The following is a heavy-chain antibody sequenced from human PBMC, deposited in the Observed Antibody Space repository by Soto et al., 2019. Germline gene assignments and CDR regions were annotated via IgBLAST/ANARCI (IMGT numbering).Heavy chain of an antibody. CDR1: GFTFSSFW. CDR3: AKRGVDTFGLSY. V-gene: IGHV3-74*01. J-gene: IGHJ4*02. Sequence: EVQLVESGGGLVQPGGSLRLSCAVSGFTFSSFWMHWVRQAPGEGLVWVSRINTDGSSTSYADSVKGRFTISRDNAKNTLYLKMNSQRVEDTAMYYCAKRGVDTFGLSYWGQGTLVTVSS. D-gene: IGHD3-10*01. CDR2: INTDGSST.